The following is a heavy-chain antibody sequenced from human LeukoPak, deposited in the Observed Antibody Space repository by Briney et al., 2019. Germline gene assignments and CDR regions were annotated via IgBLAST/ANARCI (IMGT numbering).Heavy chain of an antibody. CDR3: ARVYRYSSGWYDDY. Sequence: SGTLSLTCAVYGGSFSGYYWSWIRQPPGKGLEWIGEINHSGSTNYNPSLKSRVTISVDTSKNRFSLKLSSVTAADTAVYYRARVYRYSSGWYDDYWGQGTLVTVSS. V-gene: IGHV4-34*01. J-gene: IGHJ4*02. CDR2: INHSGST. D-gene: IGHD6-19*01. CDR1: GGSFSGYY.